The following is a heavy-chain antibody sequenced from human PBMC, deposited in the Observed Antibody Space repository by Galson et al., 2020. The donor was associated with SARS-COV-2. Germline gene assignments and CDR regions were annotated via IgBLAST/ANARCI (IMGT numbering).Heavy chain of an antibody. CDR1: GFTFSSYS. V-gene: IGHV3-21*01. CDR3: AKAVDSSRMDI. CDR2: ISSSSSYI. D-gene: IGHD3-22*01. Sequence: VGSLRLSCVASGFTFSSYSMNWVRQAPGKGLEWVSSISSSSSYIYYADSVKGRFTISRDNAKNSLYLQMNSLRAEDTAVYYCAKAVDSSRMDIWGQGTMVTVSS. J-gene: IGHJ3*02.